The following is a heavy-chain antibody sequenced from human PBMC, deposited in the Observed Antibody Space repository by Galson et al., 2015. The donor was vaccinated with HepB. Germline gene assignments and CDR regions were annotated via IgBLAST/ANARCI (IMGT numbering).Heavy chain of an antibody. CDR2: ISGSGGST. J-gene: IGHJ4*02. D-gene: IGHD3-22*01. V-gene: IGHV3-23*01. CDR3: AKRRGARSGYYDY. Sequence: SLRLSCAASGFTFSSYAMSWVRQAPGKGLEWVSAISGSGGSTYYADSVKGRFTISRDNSKNTLYLQMNSLRAEDTAVYYCAKRRGARSGYYDYWGQGTLVTVSS. CDR1: GFTFSSYA.